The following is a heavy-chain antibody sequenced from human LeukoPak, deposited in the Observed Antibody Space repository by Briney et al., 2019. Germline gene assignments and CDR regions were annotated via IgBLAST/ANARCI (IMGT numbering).Heavy chain of an antibody. D-gene: IGHD2-15*01. V-gene: IGHV3-23*01. CDR1: GFTFSSYG. Sequence: PGGSLRLSCAASGFTFSSYGMSWVRQAPGKGLEWVSAISGSGGSTYYADSVKGRFTISRDNSKNTLYLQMNSLRAEDTAVYYCAKDKYVSDCSGGSCAFDYWGQGTLVTVSS. J-gene: IGHJ4*02. CDR2: ISGSGGST. CDR3: AKDKYVSDCSGGSCAFDY.